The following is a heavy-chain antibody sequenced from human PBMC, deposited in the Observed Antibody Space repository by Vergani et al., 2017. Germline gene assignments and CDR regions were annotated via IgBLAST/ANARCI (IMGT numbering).Heavy chain of an antibody. CDR2: ISAYNGNT. J-gene: IGHJ5*02. D-gene: IGHD3-22*01. V-gene: IGHV1-18*01. Sequence: QVQLVQSGAELKKPGAPVKASCKASGYTFTSYGISWVRQAPGQGLEWMGWISAYNGNTNYAQKLQGRVTMTTDTSTSTAYMELRSLRSDDTAVYYCASAYYDSSGMNNWFDPWGQGTLVTVSS. CDR1: GYTFTSYG. CDR3: ASAYYDSSGMNNWFDP.